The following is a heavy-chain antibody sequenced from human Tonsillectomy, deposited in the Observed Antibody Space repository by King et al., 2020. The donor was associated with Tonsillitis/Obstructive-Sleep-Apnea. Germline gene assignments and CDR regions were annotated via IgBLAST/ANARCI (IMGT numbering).Heavy chain of an antibody. V-gene: IGHV2-5*01. Sequence: TLQESGPTLVKPTQTLTLTCTFSGFSLNTSGVGVGWIRQPPGKALEWLAVIFWNDDKRYSPSLKSRLTVTKDTSKNQVVLTMTNMDPVDTATYYCAHSPISLRFLEWSPYFQHWGQGTLVTVSS. CDR3: AHSPISLRFLEWSPYFQH. J-gene: IGHJ1*01. CDR2: IFWNDDK. CDR1: GFSLNTSGVG. D-gene: IGHD3-3*01.